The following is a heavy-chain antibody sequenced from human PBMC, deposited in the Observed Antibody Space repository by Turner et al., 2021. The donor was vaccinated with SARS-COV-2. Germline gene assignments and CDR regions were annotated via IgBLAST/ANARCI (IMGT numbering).Heavy chain of an antibody. V-gene: IGHV3-53*02. J-gene: IGHJ6*02. Sequence: EVQPVETGGGLVQPGGSLRLSCAASGFVVSSNSMNWVRQAPGKGLEWKSVIYSGGSTYYAESVKGRFNISRDSSKKTLYLQMNSLGAEDTAVYYWARPCRTAVVPRSWGQGTTVTVSS. CDR3: ARPCRTAVVPRS. CDR1: GFVVSSNS. D-gene: IGHD2-2*01. CDR2: IYSGGST.